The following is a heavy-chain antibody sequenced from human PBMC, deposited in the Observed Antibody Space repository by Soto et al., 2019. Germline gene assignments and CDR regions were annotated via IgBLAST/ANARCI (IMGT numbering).Heavy chain of an antibody. V-gene: IGHV3-49*03. CDR3: SRDCPCGLGYCTNGACFPNDF. J-gene: IGHJ4*02. D-gene: IGHD2-8*01. Sequence: GGSLRLSCTTSGFTFGDYAMSWFRQTPGKGLEWVGFVRTYAYGETTEYAASVKGRFTVRRDNSRSTAYLHMSSLKTEDTGVYFCSRDCPCGLGYCTNGACFPNDFWGQGTLVTVSS. CDR2: VRTYAYGETT. CDR1: GFTFGDYA.